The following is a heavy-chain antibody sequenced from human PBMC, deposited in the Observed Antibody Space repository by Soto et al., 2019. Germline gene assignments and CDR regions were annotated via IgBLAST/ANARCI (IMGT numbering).Heavy chain of an antibody. J-gene: IGHJ3*01. V-gene: IGHV1-69*14. CDR2: ILPIFGTA. D-gene: IGHD2-21*02. CDR3: ARGHEFGGNSDAFDV. CDR1: GGTFSTSS. Sequence: QVVLVQSGAEMKKPGSSVKVSCKASGGTFSTSSINWVRQAPGQRPEWMGNILPIFGTADYAKKFQGRVTITAAKSKDTAYMEVRSLLSADTAVYYCARGHEFGGNSDAFDVWGQGAVVTVSS.